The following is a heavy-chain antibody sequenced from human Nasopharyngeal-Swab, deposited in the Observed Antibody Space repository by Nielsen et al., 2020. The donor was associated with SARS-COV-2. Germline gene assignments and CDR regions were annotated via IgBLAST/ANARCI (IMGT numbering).Heavy chain of an antibody. J-gene: IGHJ4*02. CDR3: TTWGCR. Sequence: WIRQPPGKGPEWLGRIKTNADGRTTEYAGHAQGRFSISRDDSKNTVYLQLNSLTTEDTAVYYCTTWGCRWGQGTLVTVSS. D-gene: IGHD7-27*01. CDR2: IKTNADGRTT. V-gene: IGHV3-15*01.